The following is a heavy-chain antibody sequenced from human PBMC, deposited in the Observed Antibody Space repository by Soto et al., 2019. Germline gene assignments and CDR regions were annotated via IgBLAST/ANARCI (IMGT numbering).Heavy chain of an antibody. D-gene: IGHD6-19*01. CDR3: ASFRAVAATHVGPFDY. V-gene: IGHV4-31*03. CDR2: IYYSGGT. Sequence: PSETLSLTCTVSGGSLSSGGYYWSWIRQHPGKGLEWIGYIYYSGGTYYNPSLKSGVTISVDTSKNQFSLKLSSVTAADTAVYYGASFRAVAATHVGPFDYWGQGTLVTVSS. J-gene: IGHJ4*02. CDR1: GGSLSSGGYY.